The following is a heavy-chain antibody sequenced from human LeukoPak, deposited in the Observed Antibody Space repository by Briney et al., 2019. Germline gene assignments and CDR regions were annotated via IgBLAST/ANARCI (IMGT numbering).Heavy chain of an antibody. CDR3: AKDGAMVRGVTSYYFDY. CDR2: ISYDGSNK. CDR1: GFTFSSYG. J-gene: IGHJ4*02. D-gene: IGHD3-10*01. Sequence: GGSLRLSCAASGFTFSSYGMHWVRQAPGKGLEWVAVISYDGSNKYYADSVKGRFTIPRDNSKNTLYLQMNSLRAEDTAVYYCAKDGAMVRGVTSYYFDYWGQGTLVTVSS. V-gene: IGHV3-30*18.